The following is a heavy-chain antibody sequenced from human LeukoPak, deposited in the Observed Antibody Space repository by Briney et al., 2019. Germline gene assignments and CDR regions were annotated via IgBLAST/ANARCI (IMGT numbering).Heavy chain of an antibody. CDR1: GGSFSGYY. CDR2: INHSGST. D-gene: IGHD3-10*01. V-gene: IGHV4-34*01. Sequence: SETLSLTCAVDGGSFSGYYWSWIRQPPGKGLEWIGEINHSGSTNYNPSLKSRVTISVDTSKNQFSLKLSSATAADTAVYYCAIYYYGSGSYSRSSGYWGQGTLVTVSS. CDR3: AIYYYGSGSYSRSSGY. J-gene: IGHJ4*02.